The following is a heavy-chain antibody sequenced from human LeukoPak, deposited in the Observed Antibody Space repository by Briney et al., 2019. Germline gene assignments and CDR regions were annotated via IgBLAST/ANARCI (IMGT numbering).Heavy chain of an antibody. V-gene: IGHV3-21*01. CDR2: ISSSSSYI. Sequence: GGSLRLSCAASGFTFSSYAMHWVRQAPGKGLEWVSSISSSSSYIYYADSVKGRFTISRDNAKNSLYLQMNSLRAEDTAVYYCARVGLSGSYLDYWGQGTLVTVSS. J-gene: IGHJ4*02. CDR3: ARVGLSGSYLDY. D-gene: IGHD3-10*01. CDR1: GFTFSSYA.